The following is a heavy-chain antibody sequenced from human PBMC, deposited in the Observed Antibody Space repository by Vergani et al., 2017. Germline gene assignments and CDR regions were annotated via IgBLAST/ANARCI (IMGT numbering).Heavy chain of an antibody. D-gene: IGHD4-17*01. CDR2: IIPIFGTA. V-gene: IGHV1-69*01. CDR3: ARTYGDYVEVGFDI. J-gene: IGHJ3*02. CDR1: GGTFSSYA. Sequence: QVQLVQSGAEVKKPGSSVKVSCKASGGTFSSYAISWVRQAPGQGLEWMGGIIPIFGTANYAQKFQGRVTITADESTSTAYMELSGLRSEDTAVYYCARTYGDYVEVGFDIWGQGTMVTVSS.